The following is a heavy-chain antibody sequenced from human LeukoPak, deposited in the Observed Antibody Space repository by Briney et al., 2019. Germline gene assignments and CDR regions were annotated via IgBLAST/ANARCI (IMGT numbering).Heavy chain of an antibody. V-gene: IGHV3-48*03. CDR2: ISSSGSTI. CDR3: AKGTAAAGFLFDY. Sequence: PGGSLRLSCAASGFTFSSHEMNWVRQAPGKGLEWVSYISSSGSTIYYADSVKGRFTISRDNAKNSLYLQMNSLRAEDTAVYYCAKGTAAAGFLFDYWGQGTLVTVSS. D-gene: IGHD6-13*01. CDR1: GFTFSSHE. J-gene: IGHJ4*02.